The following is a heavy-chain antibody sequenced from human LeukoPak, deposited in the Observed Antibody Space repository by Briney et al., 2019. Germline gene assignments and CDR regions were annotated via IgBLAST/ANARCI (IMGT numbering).Heavy chain of an antibody. V-gene: IGHV3-23*01. CDR3: SRGVPYHYGTDV. CDR1: GFTFSSYA. Sequence: PGGSLRLSCAASGFTFSSYAMSWVRQAPGKGLEWVSAISGSDGSTYYADSVKGRFTISRDNAKNTLYLQVNSLRAEDTAMYYCSRGVPYHYGTDVWGQGTTVTVSS. CDR2: ISGSDGST. J-gene: IGHJ6*02.